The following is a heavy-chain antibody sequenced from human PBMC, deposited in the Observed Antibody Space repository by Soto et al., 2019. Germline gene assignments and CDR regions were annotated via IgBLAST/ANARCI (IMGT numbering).Heavy chain of an antibody. CDR1: GYTFTSYD. CDR2: MSPNSGAT. J-gene: IGHJ6*02. V-gene: IGHV1-8*01. CDR3: ARGVDAGVDV. Sequence: QVQLVQSGAEVTKPGASVKVSCKASGYTFTSYDINWVRQATGQGLEWMGWMSPNSGATGYAQKFQGRVTMTMDTYISTAYMELINLRSEDTAIYYCARGVDAGVDVWGQGSTVTVSS. D-gene: IGHD1-1*01.